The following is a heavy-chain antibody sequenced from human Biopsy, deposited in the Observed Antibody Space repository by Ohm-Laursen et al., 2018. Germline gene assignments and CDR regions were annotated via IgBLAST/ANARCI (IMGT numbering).Heavy chain of an antibody. CDR2: IYYSGTT. CDR3: ARVRGGFLEWFDY. V-gene: IGHV4-59*01. Sequence: GTLSLTCAVSGESMGTYYWSWIRQPPGKVMEWIASIYYSGTTHKNPPLKSRVTISVDTSQGLLSLDLSSVTAADTAVYYCARVRGGFLEWFDYWGQGTLVIVSS. J-gene: IGHJ5*01. CDR1: GESMGTYY. D-gene: IGHD3-3*01.